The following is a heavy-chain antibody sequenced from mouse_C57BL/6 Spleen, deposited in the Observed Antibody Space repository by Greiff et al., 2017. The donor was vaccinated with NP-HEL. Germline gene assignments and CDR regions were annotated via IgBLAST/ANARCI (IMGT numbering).Heavy chain of an antibody. CDR1: GFTFSSYA. Sequence: EVKLMESGEGLVKPGGSLKLSCAASGFTFSSYAMSWVRQTPEKRLEWVAYISSGGDYIYYADTVKGRFTISRDNARNTLYLQMSSLKSEDTAMYYCTRERGTNWVFDYWGQGTTLTVSS. CDR2: ISSGGDYI. D-gene: IGHD4-1*01. J-gene: IGHJ2*01. CDR3: TRERGTNWVFDY. V-gene: IGHV5-9-1*02.